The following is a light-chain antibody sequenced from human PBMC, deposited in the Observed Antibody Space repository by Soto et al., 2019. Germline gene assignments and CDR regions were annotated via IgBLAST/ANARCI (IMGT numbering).Light chain of an antibody. CDR2: DVS. V-gene: IGLV2-14*01. CDR3: NSYTSDTTITYV. Sequence: QSALTQPASVSGSPGQSITISCTGTTSDVGAYNYVSWYQQHPGKAPKLMIYDVSNRPLGVSDRFSGSKSGNTASLTISGLQAEEEADYYCNSYTSDTTITYVFGSGTKLTVL. J-gene: IGLJ1*01. CDR1: TSDVGAYNY.